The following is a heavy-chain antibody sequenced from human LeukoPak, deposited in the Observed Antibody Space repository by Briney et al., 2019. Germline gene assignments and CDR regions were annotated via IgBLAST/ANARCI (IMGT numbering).Heavy chain of an antibody. CDR3: ARPSTVTSLNYYYGMDV. CDR1: GGTFSIYA. CDR2: IIPIFGTA. Sequence: SVKVSCTASGGTFSIYAISWVRQAPGQGLEWMGGIIPIFGTANYAQKFQGRITITADESTSTAYMELSSLRSEDTAVYYCARPSTVTSLNYYYGMDVWGQGTTVTVSS. V-gene: IGHV1-69*13. D-gene: IGHD4-11*01. J-gene: IGHJ6*02.